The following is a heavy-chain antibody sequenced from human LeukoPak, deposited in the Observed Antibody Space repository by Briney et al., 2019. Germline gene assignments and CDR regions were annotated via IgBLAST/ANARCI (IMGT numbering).Heavy chain of an antibody. CDR3: ASIGAANFDY. J-gene: IGHJ4*02. V-gene: IGHV4-34*01. D-gene: IGHD1-26*01. CDR2: INHSGST. Sequence: SETLSFTCAVYGGSFSGYYWSWIRQPPGKGLEWIGEINHSGSTNYNPSLKSRVTISVDKSKNQFSLKLSSVTAADTAVYYCASIGAANFDYWGQGTLVTVSS. CDR1: GGSFSGYY.